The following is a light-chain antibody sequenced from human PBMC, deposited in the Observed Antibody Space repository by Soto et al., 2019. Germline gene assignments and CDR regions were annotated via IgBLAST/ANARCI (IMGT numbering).Light chain of an antibody. CDR2: AAS. CDR1: LGISDY. J-gene: IGKJ3*01. V-gene: IGKV1-27*01. CDR3: QKYDSAPFT. Sequence: DFQMTQSPSSLSASVGDTVTITCRASLGISDYLAWYQQRPGKVPSLLIYAASTLQSGVPSRFRGRGSGTDFTLTITSLQPEDVATYYCQKYDSAPFTFGPGTKVDLK.